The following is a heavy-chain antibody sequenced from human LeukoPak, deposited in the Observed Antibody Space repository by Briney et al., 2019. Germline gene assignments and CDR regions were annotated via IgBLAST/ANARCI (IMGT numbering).Heavy chain of an antibody. CDR2: IYTSGST. CDR3: AREFSYSTASNFDY. CDR1: GGSISSYY. D-gene: IGHD2-15*01. V-gene: IGHV4-4*07. J-gene: IGHJ4*02. Sequence: SETLSLTCTVSGGSISSYYWSWIRQPAGKGLEWIGRIYTSGSTNYNPSLKSRVTISVDTSKNQFSLKLSSVTAADTAVYYCAREFSYSTASNFDYWGQGTLVTVSS.